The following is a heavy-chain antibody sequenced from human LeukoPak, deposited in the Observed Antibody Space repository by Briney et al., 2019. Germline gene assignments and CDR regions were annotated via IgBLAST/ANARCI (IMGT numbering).Heavy chain of an antibody. CDR3: ARARRSDSSWYDY. CDR2: IIPILGIV. D-gene: IGHD6-13*01. V-gene: IGHV1-69*04. CDR1: GGTFSSYA. J-gene: IGHJ4*02. Sequence: SVRVSCKASGGTFSSYAISWVRQAPGQGLEWMGRIIPILGIVNYAQRFQGSVTITADKSTTTVFMELSSLRSEDAAVYFCARARRSDSSWYDYWGQGTLVSVSS.